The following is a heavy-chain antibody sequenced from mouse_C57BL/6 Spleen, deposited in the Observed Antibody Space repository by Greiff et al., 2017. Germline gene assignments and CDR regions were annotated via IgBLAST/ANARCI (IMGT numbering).Heavy chain of an antibody. D-gene: IGHD2-3*01. CDR1: GYTFTEYT. CDR3: ARHDDGYYPHYYAMDY. CDR2: FYPGSGSI. V-gene: IGHV1-62-2*01. Sequence: VQLQQSGAELVKPGASVKLSCKASGYTFTEYTIHWVKQRSGQGLEWIGWFYPGSGSIKYNEKFKDKATLTADKSSSTVYVELSRLTSEDSAVYFCARHDDGYYPHYYAMDYWGQGTSVTVSA. J-gene: IGHJ4*01.